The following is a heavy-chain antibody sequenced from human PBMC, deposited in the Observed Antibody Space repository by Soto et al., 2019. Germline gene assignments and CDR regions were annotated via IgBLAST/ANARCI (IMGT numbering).Heavy chain of an antibody. Sequence: QVQLVQSGPEVREPGTSVKISCTASGYTFVSHYIHWVRQAPGQRPEWMGIIDLSGFRTSYSQKKWDNVGITRNTSASTVYLEVFSLNSEDTGFYYCAGDVIGEGVGWAFDFWGQGTLVTVSS. CDR2: IDLSGFRT. J-gene: IGHJ4*02. CDR1: GYTFVSHY. V-gene: IGHV1-46*04. CDR3: AGDVIGEGVGWAFDF. D-gene: IGHD3-10*01.